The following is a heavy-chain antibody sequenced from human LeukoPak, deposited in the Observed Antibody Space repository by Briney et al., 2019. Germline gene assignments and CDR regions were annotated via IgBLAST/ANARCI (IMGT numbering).Heavy chain of an antibody. D-gene: IGHD3-22*01. CDR3: ARKVPSYDSSGYYLNPFAFDI. Sequence: SETLSLTCTVSGGSISSYYWSWIRQPPGKGLEWIGYIYYSGSTNYNPSLKCRVTISVDTSKNQFSLKLSSVTAADTAVYYCARKVPSYDSSGYYLNPFAFDIWGQGTMVTVSS. V-gene: IGHV4-59*08. CDR1: GGSISSYY. J-gene: IGHJ3*02. CDR2: IYYSGST.